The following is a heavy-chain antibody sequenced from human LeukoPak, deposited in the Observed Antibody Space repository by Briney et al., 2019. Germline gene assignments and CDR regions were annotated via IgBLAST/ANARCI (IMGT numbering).Heavy chain of an antibody. J-gene: IGHJ4*02. CDR2: INSDGSST. D-gene: IGHD3-22*01. V-gene: IGHV3-74*01. CDR1: GFTFSSYW. CDR3: AGEGYDRRGYLFDY. Sequence: PGGSLRLSCAASGFTFSSYWMHWVRQAPGKGLVWVSRINSDGSSTSYADSVKGRFTISRGNAKNTLYLQMNSLRAEDTAVYYCAGEGYDRRGYLFDYGGQGTLVTVSS.